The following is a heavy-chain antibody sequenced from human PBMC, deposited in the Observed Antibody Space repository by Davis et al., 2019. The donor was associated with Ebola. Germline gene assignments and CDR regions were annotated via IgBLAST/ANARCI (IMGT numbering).Heavy chain of an antibody. CDR2: ISSSGSTI. Sequence: GGSLRLSCAASGFTFSSYEMNWVRQAPGKGLEWVSYISSSGSTIYYADSVKGRFTISRDNAKNSLYLQRNSLRAEDTAVYYCAREYRAPYYGSYGMDVWGQGTTVTVSS. D-gene: IGHD3-10*01. CDR1: GFTFSSYE. V-gene: IGHV3-48*03. CDR3: AREYRAPYYGSYGMDV. J-gene: IGHJ6*02.